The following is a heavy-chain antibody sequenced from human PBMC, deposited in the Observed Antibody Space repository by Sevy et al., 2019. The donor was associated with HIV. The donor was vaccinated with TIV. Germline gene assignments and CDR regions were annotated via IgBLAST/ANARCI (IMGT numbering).Heavy chain of an antibody. CDR1: GFTFSSYG. CDR2: ISYDGSNK. CDR3: AKDMKYYFDSSAYYGAFDY. Sequence: GSLRLSCAASGFTFSSYGMHWVRQAPGKGLEWVAVISYDGSNKYYADSVKGRFTISRDNSKNTLYLQMNSLRTEDTAVYYCAKDMKYYFDSSAYYGAFDYWGQGTLVTVSS. J-gene: IGHJ4*02. V-gene: IGHV3-30*18. D-gene: IGHD3-22*01.